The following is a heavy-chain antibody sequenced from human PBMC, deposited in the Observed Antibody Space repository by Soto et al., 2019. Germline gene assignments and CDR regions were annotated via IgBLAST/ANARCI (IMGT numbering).Heavy chain of an antibody. CDR1: GFSLSNARMG. Sequence: VSGPTLVNPTETLTLTCTVSGFSLSNARMGVSWIRQPPGKALEWLAHIFSNDEKSYSTSLKSRLTISKDTSKSQVVLTMTNMDPVDTATYYCARIPFSLDSSGYPDYWGQGTLVTVSS. CDR3: ARIPFSLDSSGYPDY. D-gene: IGHD3-22*01. J-gene: IGHJ4*02. V-gene: IGHV2-26*01. CDR2: IFSNDEK.